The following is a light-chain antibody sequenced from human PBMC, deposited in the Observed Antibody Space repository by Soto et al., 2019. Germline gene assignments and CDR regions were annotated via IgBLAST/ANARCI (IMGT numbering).Light chain of an antibody. J-gene: IGKJ3*01. V-gene: IGKV1-27*01. CDR1: QDISHY. CDR3: QTYGSAPFI. Sequence: DVQMTQSPSSLSASVGDRVTITCRASQDISHYLALYQQKPGETPKLLIYAASTLQSGVPSRFSGFGSGTDFTLTIASLQSEDIGTYYCQTYGSAPFIFGPGTNLEIK. CDR2: AAS.